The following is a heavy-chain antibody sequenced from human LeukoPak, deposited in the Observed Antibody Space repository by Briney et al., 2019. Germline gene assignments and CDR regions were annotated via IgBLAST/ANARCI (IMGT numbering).Heavy chain of an antibody. D-gene: IGHD3-22*01. CDR1: GFTFSSYW. Sequence: PGGSLRLSCAASGFTFSSYWMSWVRQAPGKGLEWVANIKQDGSEKYYVDSVKGRFTISRDNAKNSLYLQMNSLRAEDTAVYYCARDQPYDSSGYYSGYNAFDIWGQGTMVTVSS. V-gene: IGHV3-7*03. CDR3: ARDQPYDSSGYYSGYNAFDI. J-gene: IGHJ3*02. CDR2: IKQDGSEK.